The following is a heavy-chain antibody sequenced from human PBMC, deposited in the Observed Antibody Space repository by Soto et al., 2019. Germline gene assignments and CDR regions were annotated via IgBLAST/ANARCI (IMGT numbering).Heavy chain of an antibody. D-gene: IGHD3-10*01. CDR2: IIPIFGTA. V-gene: IGHV1-69*01. CDR3: AAPRRGLLWFGELDY. CDR1: VGTFSSYA. J-gene: IGHJ4*02. Sequence: QVQLVQSGAEVKKPGSSVKVSCKASVGTFSSYAISWVRQAPGQGLEWMGGIIPIFGTANYAQKFQGRVTITADESTSTAYMELSSLRSEDTAVYYCAAPRRGLLWFGELDYWGQGTLVTVSS.